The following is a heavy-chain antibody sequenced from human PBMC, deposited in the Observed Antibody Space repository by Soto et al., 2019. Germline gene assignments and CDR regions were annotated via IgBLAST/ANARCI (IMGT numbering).Heavy chain of an antibody. CDR2: INHRGST. D-gene: IGHD2-2*01. CDR3: AFRPCTSCPFDY. J-gene: IGHJ4*02. CDR1: GGSFSGYY. V-gene: IGHV4-34*01. Sequence: QVQLQQWGAGLLKPSETLSLTCAVYGGSFSGYYWSWIRQPPGKGLEWIGEINHRGSTNYNPSLKSRVTISVDTSNNQFSRKLSSVTAADTAVYYCAFRPCTSCPFDYWGQGTLVTVSS.